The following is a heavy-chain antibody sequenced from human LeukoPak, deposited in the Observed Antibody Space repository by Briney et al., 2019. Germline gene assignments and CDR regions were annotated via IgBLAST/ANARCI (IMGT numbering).Heavy chain of an antibody. CDR1: GGSISNYY. CDR2: IYTSGST. D-gene: IGHD2-2*01. J-gene: IGHJ5*02. V-gene: IGHV4-4*07. CDR3: ARGALLYNWFDP. Sequence: SETLSLTCNVSGGSISNYYWSWIRQPAGKGLEWIGRIYTSGSTNYNPSLKSRVTMSVDTSKNQFSLKLSSVTAADTAVYYCARGALLYNWFDPWGQGTLVTVSS.